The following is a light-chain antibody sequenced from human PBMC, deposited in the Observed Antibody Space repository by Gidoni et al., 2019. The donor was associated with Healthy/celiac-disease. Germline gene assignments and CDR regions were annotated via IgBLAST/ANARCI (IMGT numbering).Light chain of an antibody. CDR3: QQSDSTPYT. CDR1: QSISSY. J-gene: IGKJ2*01. V-gene: IGKV1-39*01. Sequence: DIQMTPSPSSLSASVGDRVTITCRASQSISSYLNWYQQKPGKAPKLLIYAASSWQSGVPSRFSGSGSGTDFTLTISSLQPEDFATYYCQQSDSTPYTFGQGTKLEIK. CDR2: AAS.